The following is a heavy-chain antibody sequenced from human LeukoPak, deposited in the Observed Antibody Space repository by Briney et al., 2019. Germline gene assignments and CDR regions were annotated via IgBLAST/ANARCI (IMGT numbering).Heavy chain of an antibody. J-gene: IGHJ3*02. Sequence: GGSLRLSCAASGFTFSSYSMNWVRQAPGKGLEWVAVISYDGSNKYYADSVKGRFTISRDNSKNTLYLQMNSLRAEDTAMYYCARLSCSSASCPMDIWGQGTMATVSS. V-gene: IGHV3-30*03. CDR3: ARLSCSSASCPMDI. CDR1: GFTFSSYS. D-gene: IGHD2-2*01. CDR2: ISYDGSNK.